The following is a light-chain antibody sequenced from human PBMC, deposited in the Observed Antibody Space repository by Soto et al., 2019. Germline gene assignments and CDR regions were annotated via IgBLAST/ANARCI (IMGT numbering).Light chain of an antibody. Sequence: EIVMTQSPATLSVSSGERATLSCRASQTVRNNYLAWYQQKPGQAPRLLIYDASSRATGIPDRFSGGGSGTDFTLTISRLEPEDFAVYYCQQFGGTTFTFGQGTRLEI. CDR3: QQFGGTTFT. CDR2: DAS. J-gene: IGKJ5*01. V-gene: IGKV3-20*01. CDR1: QTVRNNY.